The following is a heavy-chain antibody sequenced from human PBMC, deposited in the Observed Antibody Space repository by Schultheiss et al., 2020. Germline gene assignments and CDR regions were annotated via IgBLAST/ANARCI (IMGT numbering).Heavy chain of an antibody. CDR3: ARHQETTVNYFDY. CDR2: IYSSGST. D-gene: IGHD4-17*01. V-gene: IGHV4-39*01. J-gene: IGHJ4*02. CDR1: GGSISSSPYY. Sequence: PSETLSLTCTVSGGSISSSPYYWGWIRQPPGKGLEWIGSIYSSGSTYYSPSLKSRVTMSVDTSKNQFSLKLSSVTAADTAVYYCARHQETTVNYFDYWGQGTLVTVSS.